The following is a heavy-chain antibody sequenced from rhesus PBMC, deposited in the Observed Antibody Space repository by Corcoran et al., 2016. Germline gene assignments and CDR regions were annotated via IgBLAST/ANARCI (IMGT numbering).Heavy chain of an antibody. V-gene: IGHV4-122*02. CDR2: ITYRRKP. Sequence: QVQLQESGPGLVKPSETLSLTCAVSGYSISSGYYWSWIRQPPGKGLEWIGYITYRRKPSYIPSLKHRVTIARDTSKNHFSLKLSSVTAADTAVYYCAGYYEDYYGYYCANDYWGQGVLVTVSS. J-gene: IGHJ4*01. CDR1: GYSISSGYY. CDR3: AGYYEDYYGYYCANDY. D-gene: IGHD3-9*01.